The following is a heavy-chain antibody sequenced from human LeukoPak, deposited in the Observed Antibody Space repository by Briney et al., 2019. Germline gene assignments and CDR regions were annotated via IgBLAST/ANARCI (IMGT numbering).Heavy chain of an antibody. CDR1: GGSFSGYY. CDR3: ASGGRYDILTGYPFYYYYYYMDV. J-gene: IGHJ6*03. D-gene: IGHD3-9*01. CDR2: INHSGST. Sequence: SETLSLTCAVYGGSFSGYYWSWIRQPPGKGLEWIGEINHSGSTNYNPSLKSRVTISVDTSKNQFSLKLSSVTAADTAVYYCASGGRYDILTGYPFYYYYYYMDVWGKGTTVTVSS. V-gene: IGHV4-34*01.